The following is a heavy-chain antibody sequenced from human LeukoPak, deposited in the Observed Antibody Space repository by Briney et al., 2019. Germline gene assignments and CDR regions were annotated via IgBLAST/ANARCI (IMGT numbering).Heavy chain of an antibody. D-gene: IGHD2-8*02. V-gene: IGHV3-30*18. J-gene: IGHJ4*02. CDR3: AKGGGVIGRSYYFDY. Sequence: GMSLRLSCAASGFPFSTYGMHRVRQAPGKGLEWVAAISNDGNNKFYADSVKGRFTISRDNPKNTMNLQMNSLRAEDTAVYYCAKGGGVIGRSYYFDYWGQGTLVTVSS. CDR1: GFPFSTYG. CDR2: ISNDGNNK.